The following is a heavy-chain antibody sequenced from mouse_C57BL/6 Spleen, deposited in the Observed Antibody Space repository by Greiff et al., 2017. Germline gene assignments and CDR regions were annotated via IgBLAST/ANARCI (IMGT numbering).Heavy chain of an antibody. CDR2: IDPANGDT. Sequence: SGAELVRPGASVKLSCTASGFNIKDDYMHWVKQRPEQGLEWIGWIDPANGDTEYASKFQGKATITADTSSNTAYLQLSSLTSEDTAVYYCAYYGTSLDYWGQGTTLTVSS. D-gene: IGHD1-1*01. CDR3: AYYGTSLDY. CDR1: GFNIKDDY. J-gene: IGHJ2*01. V-gene: IGHV14-4*01.